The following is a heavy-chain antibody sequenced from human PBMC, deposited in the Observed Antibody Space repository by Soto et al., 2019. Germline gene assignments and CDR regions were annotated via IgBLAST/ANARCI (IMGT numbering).Heavy chain of an antibody. CDR3: AREGFWVFDY. Sequence: SETLSLTCAVYGGSFSGYYWSWIRQPPGKGLEWIGEINHSGSTNYNPSLKSRVTISVDTSKNQFSLKLSSVTAADTAVYYCAREGFWVFDYWGQGTLVTSPQ. CDR2: INHSGST. CDR1: GGSFSGYY. D-gene: IGHD3-16*01. V-gene: IGHV4-34*01. J-gene: IGHJ4*02.